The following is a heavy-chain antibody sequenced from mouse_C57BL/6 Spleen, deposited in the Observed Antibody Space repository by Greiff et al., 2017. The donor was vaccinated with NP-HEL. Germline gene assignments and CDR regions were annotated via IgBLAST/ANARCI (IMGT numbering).Heavy chain of an antibody. CDR1: GFTFSSYT. V-gene: IGHV5-9*01. J-gene: IGHJ1*03. CDR2: ISGGGGNT. D-gene: IGHD1-1*01. Sequence: EVQGVESGGGLVKPGGSLKLSCAASGFTFSSYTMSWVRQTPEKRLEWVATISGGGGNTYYPDSVKGRFTISRDNAKNTLYLQMSSLRSEDTALYYCARITTVPGWYFDVWGTGTTVTVSS. CDR3: ARITTVPGWYFDV.